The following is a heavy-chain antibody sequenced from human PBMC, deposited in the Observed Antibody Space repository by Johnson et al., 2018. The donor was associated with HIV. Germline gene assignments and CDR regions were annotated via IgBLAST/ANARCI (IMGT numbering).Heavy chain of an antibody. Sequence: QMQLVESGGGVVQPGGSLRLSCAASRSTFNMHWVRQSPGKGLEWVAFIRFDGSDKYYADSVEGRFTISRDNSKNTLFLQMSSLREEDSAVYYCAKPLGTDAYNYVDVFDVWGQGTMVTVSS. CDR1: RSTFN. D-gene: IGHD5-24*01. CDR2: IRFDGSDK. V-gene: IGHV3-30*02. J-gene: IGHJ3*01. CDR3: AKPLGTDAYNYVDVFDV.